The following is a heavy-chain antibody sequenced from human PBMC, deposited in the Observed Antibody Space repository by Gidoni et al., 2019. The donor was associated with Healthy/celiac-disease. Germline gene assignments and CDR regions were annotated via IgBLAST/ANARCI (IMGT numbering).Heavy chain of an antibody. CDR2: IKSKTAGWAT. Sequence: EVELVESAGGLVKHGGSHCGSCAACGFTFCNAWMSWVRQAPGKGLEWVGRIKSKTAGWATDYAATVTVTFTISRDASHITLYLQMNSLKTEYTSVYYCLGEDYFDSWGQGTLVPVSS. CDR3: LGEDYFDS. D-gene: IGHD2-21*01. CDR1: GFTFCNAW. V-gene: IGHV3-15*01. J-gene: IGHJ4*02.